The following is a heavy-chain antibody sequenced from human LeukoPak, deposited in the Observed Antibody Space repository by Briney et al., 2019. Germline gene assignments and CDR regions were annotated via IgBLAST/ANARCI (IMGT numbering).Heavy chain of an antibody. Sequence: ASVKVSCKASGYTFTSYGISWVRQAPGQGLEWMGWISAYNGNTNYAQKLQGRVTMTTDTSTSTAYMELRSLRSDDTAVYYYAREDSSGYYYVYWGQGTLVTVSS. CDR1: GYTFTSYG. CDR3: AREDSSGYYYVY. D-gene: IGHD3-22*01. V-gene: IGHV1-18*01. J-gene: IGHJ4*02. CDR2: ISAYNGNT.